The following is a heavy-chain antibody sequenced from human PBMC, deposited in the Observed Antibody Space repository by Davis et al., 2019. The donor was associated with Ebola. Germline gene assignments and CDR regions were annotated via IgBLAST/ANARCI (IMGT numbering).Heavy chain of an antibody. J-gene: IGHJ5*02. D-gene: IGHD3-22*01. CDR1: GGTFTSYA. Sequence: SVKVSCKASGGTFTSYAISWVRQAPGQGLEWMGGIIPLFGTANYAQKFQDRVTITADESTSTSYMELNSLRSDDTVVYYCARGGGGDSSGFQSWFDPWGQGTLVTVSS. V-gene: IGHV1-69*13. CDR3: ARGGGGDSSGFQSWFDP. CDR2: IIPLFGTA.